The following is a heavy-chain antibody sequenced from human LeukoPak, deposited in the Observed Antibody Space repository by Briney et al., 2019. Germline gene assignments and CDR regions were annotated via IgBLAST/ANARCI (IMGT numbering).Heavy chain of an antibody. D-gene: IGHD4-17*01. CDR3: AKSTVTHYFDY. Sequence: PGGSLRLSCAASGFTFSSYGMNWVRQAPGKGLEWVSTISGVGRSTYYADSVKGRFTISRDNSKNTLYLQMNSLRAEDTAVYYCAKSTVTHYFDYWGQGTLVTVSS. CDR2: ISGVGRST. CDR1: GFTFSSYG. V-gene: IGHV3-23*01. J-gene: IGHJ4*02.